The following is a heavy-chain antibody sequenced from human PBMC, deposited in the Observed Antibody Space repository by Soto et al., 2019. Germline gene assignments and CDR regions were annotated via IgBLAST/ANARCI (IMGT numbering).Heavy chain of an antibody. CDR1: GYTFTSFG. CDR3: ATRSPAFDY. J-gene: IGHJ4*02. CDR2: ITTDKGKT. V-gene: IGHV1-18*01. Sequence: ASVKVSCKTSGYTFTSFGISWVRHAPGQGLEWMGWITTDKGKTNYAQKFQGRVTMTTDTSTSTAYMELRSLRSDDTAVYYCATRSPAFDYWGQGTLVTVSS.